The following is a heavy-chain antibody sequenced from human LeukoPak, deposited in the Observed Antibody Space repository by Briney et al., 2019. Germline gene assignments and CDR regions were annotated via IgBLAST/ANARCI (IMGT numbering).Heavy chain of an antibody. CDR1: GFTFSSYG. D-gene: IGHD3-10*01. CDR2: ISGSGGST. V-gene: IGHV3-23*01. J-gene: IGHJ4*02. Sequence: GGSLRLSCAASGFTFSSYGMHWVRQAPGKGLEWVSAISGSGGSTYYADSVKGRFTISRDNSKNTLYLQMNTLRAEDTAVYYCAKVDATYGSGSYYPWVYWGQGTLVTVSS. CDR3: AKVDATYGSGSYYPWVY.